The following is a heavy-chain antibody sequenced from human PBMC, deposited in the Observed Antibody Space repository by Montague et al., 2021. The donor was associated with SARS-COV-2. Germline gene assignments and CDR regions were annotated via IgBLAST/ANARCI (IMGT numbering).Heavy chain of an antibody. Sequence: SETLSLTCTVSGGSISSRSYYWGWIRQPPGKGLEWIGSIYYSGSTYYNSSLKSRVTISVDTSKNQFSLKLSSVTAADTAVYYCARLRGDYGGTYDTFDIWGQGTMVTVSS. V-gene: IGHV4-39*01. D-gene: IGHD4-23*01. CDR2: IYYSGST. CDR1: GGSISSRSYY. CDR3: ARLRGDYGGTYDTFDI. J-gene: IGHJ3*02.